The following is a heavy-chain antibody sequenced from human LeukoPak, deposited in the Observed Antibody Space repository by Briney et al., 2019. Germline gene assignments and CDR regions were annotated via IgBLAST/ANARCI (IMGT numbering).Heavy chain of an antibody. CDR1: GYTFTSYY. J-gene: IGHJ4*02. CDR3: ARDGGRPGGYCSSTSCYAGDYFDY. Sequence: ASVKLSCTASGYTFTSYYMHWVRQAPGQGLEWVGVINTSGGSTSYAQTFKGRVTMTRDTSTSTVYMELSSLRSEDTAVYYCARDGGRPGGYCSSTSCYAGDYFDYWGQGTLVTVSS. V-gene: IGHV1-46*01. D-gene: IGHD2-2*01. CDR2: INTSGGST.